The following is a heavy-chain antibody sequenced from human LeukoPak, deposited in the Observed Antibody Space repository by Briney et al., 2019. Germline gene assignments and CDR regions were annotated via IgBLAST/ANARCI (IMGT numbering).Heavy chain of an antibody. D-gene: IGHD5-24*01. V-gene: IGHV3-30-3*01. Sequence: PGGSLRLSCAASGFTFSSYAMHWVRQAPGKGLEWVAVISYDGSNKYYADSVKGRFTISRDNSKNTLYLQMNSLRAEDTAVYYCARAPGVEMATILAYWGQGTLVTVSS. J-gene: IGHJ4*02. CDR2: ISYDGSNK. CDR1: GFTFSSYA. CDR3: ARAPGVEMATILAY.